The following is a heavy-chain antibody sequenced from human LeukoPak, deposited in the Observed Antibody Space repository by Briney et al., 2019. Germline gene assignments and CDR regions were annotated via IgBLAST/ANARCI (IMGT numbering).Heavy chain of an antibody. Sequence: GGSLRLSCIASGFTFSSSAMSWVRQAPGKGLEWVSDINGSGGSTYYADSVKGRFTISRDNSKNTLYLQMNSLRAEDTAVYYCAKEGQFDWYFDLWGRGTLVTVSS. V-gene: IGHV3-23*01. CDR3: AKEGQFDWYFDL. CDR1: GFTFSSSA. D-gene: IGHD3-10*01. CDR2: INGSGGST. J-gene: IGHJ2*01.